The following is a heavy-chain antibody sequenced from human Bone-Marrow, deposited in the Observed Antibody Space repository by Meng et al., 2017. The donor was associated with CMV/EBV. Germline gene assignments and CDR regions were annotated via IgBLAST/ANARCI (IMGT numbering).Heavy chain of an antibody. J-gene: IGHJ4*02. CDR1: GGSFSGYY. CDR2: INHSGST. Sequence: SETLSLTCAVYGGSFSGYYWSWIRQPPGKGPEWIGEINHSGSTNYNPSLKSRVTISVDTSKNQFSLKLSSVTAADTAVYYCARGRHFRYYYDSSGYYYFDYWGQGTLVTVSS. CDR3: ARGRHFRYYYDSSGYYYFDY. V-gene: IGHV4-34*01. D-gene: IGHD3-22*01.